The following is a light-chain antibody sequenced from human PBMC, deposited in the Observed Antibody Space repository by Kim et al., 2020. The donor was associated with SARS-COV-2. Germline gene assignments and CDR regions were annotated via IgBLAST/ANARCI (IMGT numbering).Light chain of an antibody. V-gene: IGLV3-19*01. CDR3: NSRDSNHNVV. J-gene: IGLJ2*01. CDR2: GKN. Sequence: SSELTQDPAVSVALGQTVRITCQGDSPRSYYATWYQQKPGQAPILVIYGKNNRPSGIPDRFSGSSSGNTASLTITGTQAGDEADYYCNSRDSNHNVVFGG. CDR1: SPRSYY.